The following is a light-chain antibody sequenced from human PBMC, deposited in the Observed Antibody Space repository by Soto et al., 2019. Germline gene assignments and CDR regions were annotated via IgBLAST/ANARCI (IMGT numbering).Light chain of an antibody. CDR3: CSKSYEGSNDFYV. V-gene: IGLV2-8*01. CDR1: SCDVGGYDF. J-gene: IGLJ1*01. Sequence: VLSQLPSASGAPGESVTISCSGTSCDVGGYDFVSWYQQHPGKAPKLMIYEVTKLPSGVPDRFSGSKSGNTASLTVSGLQAEDEADYFCCSKSYEGSNDFYVFGTGTKLTVL. CDR2: EVT.